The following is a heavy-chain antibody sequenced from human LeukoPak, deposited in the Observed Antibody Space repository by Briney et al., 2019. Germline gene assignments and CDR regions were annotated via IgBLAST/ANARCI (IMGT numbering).Heavy chain of an antibody. D-gene: IGHD2-2*01. V-gene: IGHV1-69*06. CDR2: IIPIFGTA. J-gene: IGHJ6*02. CDR3: ARGQGSRYYYGMDV. CDR1: GGTFSSYA. Sequence: SVKVSCKASGGTFSSYAISWVRQAPGQGLEWMGGIIPIFGTANYAQKFQGRVTITADKSTSTAYMELSSLRSEDTAVYYCARGQGSRYYYGMDVWGQGTTVTVSS.